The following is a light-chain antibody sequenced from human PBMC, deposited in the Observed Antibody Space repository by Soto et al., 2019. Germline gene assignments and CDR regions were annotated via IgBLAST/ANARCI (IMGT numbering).Light chain of an antibody. CDR2: WAS. V-gene: IGKV4-1*01. Sequence: DIVMTQSPDSLAVSLGERATINCKSSQSVLYGPNNKNYIACYQQKPGQPPKLLIFWASSRESGVPDRFSGSEYGKHLTITVSSPSAEHAVVYYCNQYNDFPPWTIGQGTKVEIK. J-gene: IGKJ1*01. CDR1: QSVLYGPNNKNY. CDR3: NQYNDFPPWT.